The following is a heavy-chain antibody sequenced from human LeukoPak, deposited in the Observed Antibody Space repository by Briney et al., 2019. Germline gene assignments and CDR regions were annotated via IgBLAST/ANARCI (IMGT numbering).Heavy chain of an antibody. CDR1: GGTFSSYA. CDR2: IIPILGIA. Sequence: ASVKVSCKASGGTFSSYAISWVRQAPGQGLEWVGRIIPILGIANHAQKFQGRVTITADKSTSTAYMELSSLRSEDTAVYYCARDRSATSKGKYGMDVWGQGTTVTVSS. D-gene: IGHD2-15*01. CDR3: ARDRSATSKGKYGMDV. J-gene: IGHJ6*02. V-gene: IGHV1-69*04.